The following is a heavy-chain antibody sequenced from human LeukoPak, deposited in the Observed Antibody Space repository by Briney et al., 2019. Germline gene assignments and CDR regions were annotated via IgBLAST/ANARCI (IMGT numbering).Heavy chain of an antibody. CDR2: ISNDGGIA. V-gene: IGHV3-30*01. Sequence: GGSLRLSCAASGFTFSSYVMHWVRQAPGKGLEWVAAISNDGGIAGYGDSVRGRFTISRDQPKNTLYLQINGLRPEDTAVYYCAKDAGTIWNYKNEAFEIWGQGTMVTVSS. CDR3: AKDAGTIWNYKNEAFEI. D-gene: IGHD1-7*01. J-gene: IGHJ3*02. CDR1: GFTFSSYV.